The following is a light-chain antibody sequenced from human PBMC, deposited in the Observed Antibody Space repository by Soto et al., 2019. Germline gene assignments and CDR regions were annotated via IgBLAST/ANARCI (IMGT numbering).Light chain of an antibody. CDR1: QSVSSSY. CDR2: GAS. Sequence: EIVLTQSPGTLSLSPGERATLSCRASQSVSSSYLAWYQQKPGQAPRLLSYGASSRATGIPDRFSGSGSGTDVTLTINRLEPEDFAVYYCQQYGSSPQTFGQGTKLEIK. J-gene: IGKJ2*01. CDR3: QQYGSSPQT. V-gene: IGKV3-20*01.